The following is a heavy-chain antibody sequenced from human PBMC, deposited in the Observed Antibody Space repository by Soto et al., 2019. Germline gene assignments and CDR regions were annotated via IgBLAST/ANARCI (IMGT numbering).Heavy chain of an antibody. CDR3: ARESEAVAALDP. CDR2: ISYDGSNK. J-gene: IGHJ5*02. D-gene: IGHD6-19*01. V-gene: IGHV3-30-3*01. Sequence: QVQLVESGGGVVQPGRSLRLSCAASGFTFSSYAMHWVRQAPGKGLEWVAVISYDGSNKYYADSVKGRFTISTDNSKNTLYLQMNSLRAEDTAVYYCARESEAVAALDPWGQGTLVTVSS. CDR1: GFTFSSYA.